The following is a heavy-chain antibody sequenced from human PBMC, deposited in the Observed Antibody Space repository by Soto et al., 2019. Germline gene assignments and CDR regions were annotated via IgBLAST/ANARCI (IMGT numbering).Heavy chain of an antibody. CDR1: GFTFSNFA. J-gene: IGHJ4*02. Sequence: QLLESGGGFVQPGGSLRLSCVASGFTFSNFAMAWVRQAPGEGLEWVSAISGSGDDTFYADSMKGRFTISRDNSKDTLYLQINSLRAEDTAVYYCATPIPKNGTTFGFWGQGTLVTVSS. CDR3: ATPIPKNGTTFGF. CDR2: ISGSGDDT. V-gene: IGHV3-23*01. D-gene: IGHD1-1*01.